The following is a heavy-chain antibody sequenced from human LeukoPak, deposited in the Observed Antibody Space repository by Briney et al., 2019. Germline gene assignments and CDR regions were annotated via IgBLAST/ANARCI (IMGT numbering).Heavy chain of an antibody. Sequence: GGSLRLSCAASGFTFDDYAMHWVRQAPGKGLEWVSGISWNSGSIGYADSVKGRFTISRDSAKNSLYLQMNSLRAEDTALYYCATKNYWGQGTLVTVSS. J-gene: IGHJ4*02. CDR1: GFTFDDYA. CDR2: ISWNSGSI. V-gene: IGHV3-9*01. CDR3: ATKNY.